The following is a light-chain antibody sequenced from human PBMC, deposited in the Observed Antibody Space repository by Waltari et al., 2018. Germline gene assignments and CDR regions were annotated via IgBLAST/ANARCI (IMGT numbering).Light chain of an antibody. V-gene: IGKV1-5*03. CDR2: KAS. Sequence: QMTQSPPTLSASVGDRVTITCRDRQSIGGWLAWYQQQPGKAPKFLILKASNLETGVPSRFSGSGSGTEFTLTISSLQPDDFATYFCQQYNDYPWTFGQGTKVEMK. CDR3: QQYNDYPWT. J-gene: IGKJ1*01. CDR1: QSIGGW.